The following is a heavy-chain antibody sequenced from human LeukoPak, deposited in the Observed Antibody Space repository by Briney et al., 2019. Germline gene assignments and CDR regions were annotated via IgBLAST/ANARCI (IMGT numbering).Heavy chain of an antibody. J-gene: IGHJ5*02. CDR2: IYYNGST. V-gene: IGHV4-59*01. CDR3: ARDDYNWFDP. Sequence: PSETLSLTCTVSGGFISGYYWSWIRQSPGKGLEWIGYIYYNGSTSHNPSLKSRLTISVDTSKKQFSLKLSSVTAADTAVYYCARDDYNWFDPWGQGTLVTVSS. CDR1: GGFISGYY.